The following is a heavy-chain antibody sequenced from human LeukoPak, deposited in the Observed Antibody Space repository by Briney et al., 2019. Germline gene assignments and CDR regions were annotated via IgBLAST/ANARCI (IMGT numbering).Heavy chain of an antibody. J-gene: IGHJ4*02. V-gene: IGHV3-30*18. CDR3: AKDQPTGECTNGGCSGLLY. Sequence: GGSLRLSCAASGFTFSSYGMHWVRQAPGKGLEWVAVISCDGSNKDYADSVKGRFTISRDNSKNTLYLQMNSLRAEDTAVYYCAKDQPTGECTNGGCSGLLYWGQGPLVTVSS. CDR1: GFTFSSYG. CDR2: ISCDGSNK. D-gene: IGHD2-8*01.